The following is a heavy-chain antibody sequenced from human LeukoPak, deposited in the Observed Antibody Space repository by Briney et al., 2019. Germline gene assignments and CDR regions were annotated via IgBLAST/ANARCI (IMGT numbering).Heavy chain of an antibody. J-gene: IGHJ6*02. D-gene: IGHD3-3*01. CDR3: ARDPGGHYDFWSGYYPSGYYYGMDV. CDR2: ISSSSSYI. CDR1: GFTFSSYS. V-gene: IGHV3-21*01. Sequence: PGGSLRLSCAASGFTFSSYSMNWARQAPGKGLEWVSSISSSSSYIYYADSVKGRFTISRDNSKNTLYLQMNSLRAEDTAVYYCARDPGGHYDFWSGYYPSGYYYGMDVWGQGTTVTVSS.